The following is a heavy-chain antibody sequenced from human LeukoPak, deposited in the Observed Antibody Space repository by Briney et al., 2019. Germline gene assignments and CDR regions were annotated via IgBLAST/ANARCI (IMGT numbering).Heavy chain of an antibody. CDR2: ISGSGGST. V-gene: IGHV3-23*01. CDR1: GFTFSSYA. Sequence: GGSLRLSCAASGFTFSSYAMSWVRQAPGKGLGWVSAISGSGGSTYYADSVKGRFTIFRDNSKNTQFLQMNSLVTADTPAEYCAKEKGATINSIDDWGQGSLVTV. CDR3: AKEKGATINSIDD. J-gene: IGHJ4*02. D-gene: IGHD5-12*01.